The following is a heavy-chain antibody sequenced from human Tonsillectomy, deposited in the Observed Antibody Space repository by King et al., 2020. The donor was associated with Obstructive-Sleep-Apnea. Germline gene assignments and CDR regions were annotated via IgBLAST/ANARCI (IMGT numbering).Heavy chain of an antibody. CDR1: GGSISSGGYY. Sequence: QLQESGPGLVKPSQTLSLTCTVSGGSISSGGYYWSWIRQHPGKGLEGIWYIYYSGGTYYNPSLKSRVTISVDTSKNQFSLKLSSVTAAATAVYYCARENVGGSSGYYDYWGQGTLVTVSS. V-gene: IGHV4-31*03. CDR2: IYYSGGT. J-gene: IGHJ4*02. CDR3: ARENVGGSSGYYDY. D-gene: IGHD3-22*01.